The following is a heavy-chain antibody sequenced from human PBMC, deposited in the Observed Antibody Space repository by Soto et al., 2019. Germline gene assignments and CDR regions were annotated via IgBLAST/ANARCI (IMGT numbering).Heavy chain of an antibody. D-gene: IGHD2-15*01. CDR1: LFTFSSYG. V-gene: IGHV3-33*01. J-gene: IGHJ3*02. Sequence: VRPLRHSCSASLFTFSSYGMHWVRHSPVKGLEFLAVIWYDGSNKYYADSVKGRFTISRDNSKNTLYLQMNSLRAEDTAVYYCARELDIVVVVDAFDIWGQGTMVTVSS. CDR3: ARELDIVVVVDAFDI. CDR2: IWYDGSNK.